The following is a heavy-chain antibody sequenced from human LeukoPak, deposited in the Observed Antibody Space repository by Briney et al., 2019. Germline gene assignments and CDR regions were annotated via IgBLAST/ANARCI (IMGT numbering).Heavy chain of an antibody. D-gene: IGHD1-26*01. CDR3: ASQGHHGKIVGTTLSYFYMDV. J-gene: IGHJ6*03. Sequence: SETLSLTCVVYGGSFSGYYWSWIRQPPGKGLEWIGEINHSGSTNYNPSLKGRVTISVDTSKNQFSLKLSSVTAANTAFYYCASQGHHGKIVGTTLSYFYMDVWGKGTTVTVSS. V-gene: IGHV4-34*01. CDR1: GGSFSGYY. CDR2: INHSGST.